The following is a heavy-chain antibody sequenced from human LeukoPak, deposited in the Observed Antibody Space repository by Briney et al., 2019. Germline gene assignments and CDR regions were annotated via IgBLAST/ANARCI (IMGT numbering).Heavy chain of an antibody. J-gene: IGHJ3*02. D-gene: IGHD2-15*01. Sequence: PSETLSLTCAVYGGSFSGYYWSWIRQPPGKGLEWIGEINHSGSTNYNPSLRSRVTISVDTSKNQFSLKLSSVTAADTAVYYCARNVGYCSGGSCYSGAFDIWGQGTMVTVSS. CDR3: ARNVGYCSGGSCYSGAFDI. CDR1: GGSFSGYY. V-gene: IGHV4-34*01. CDR2: INHSGST.